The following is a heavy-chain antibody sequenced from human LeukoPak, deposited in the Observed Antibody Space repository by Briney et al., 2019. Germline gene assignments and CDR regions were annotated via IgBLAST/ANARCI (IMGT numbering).Heavy chain of an antibody. V-gene: IGHV3-11*04. CDR2: ISSGGSGI. D-gene: IGHD3-16*01. J-gene: IGHJ6*03. Sequence: GGSLRLSCAASGFIFSDYYMSWIRLAPGKGLEWVSYISSGGSGIHYADAVKGRFTVSRDNAKNSMYLQMNSLRADDTAVYYCVRDSKFTGYYYYMDVWGKGTTVTVSS. CDR1: GFIFSDYY. CDR3: VRDSKFTGYYYYMDV.